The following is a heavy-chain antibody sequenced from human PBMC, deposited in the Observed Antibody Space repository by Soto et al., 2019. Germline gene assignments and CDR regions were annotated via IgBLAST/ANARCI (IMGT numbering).Heavy chain of an antibody. CDR2: IYTDGGT. CDR1: GDSMNSGAYY. V-gene: IGHV4-31*03. Sequence: SETLSLTCTVSGDSMNSGAYYWTWIRQHPGKGLEWIGCIYTDGGTDYSPSLKNRVTISMDTSKNQFSLRLTSVTAADTATYFCARGLTEWSNDSWGHGTLVTVSS. D-gene: IGHD3-3*01. CDR3: ARGLTEWSNDS. J-gene: IGHJ5*01.